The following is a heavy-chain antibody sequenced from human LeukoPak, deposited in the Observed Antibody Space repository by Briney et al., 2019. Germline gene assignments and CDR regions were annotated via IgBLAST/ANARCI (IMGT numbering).Heavy chain of an antibody. D-gene: IGHD1/OR15-1a*01. V-gene: IGHV1-2*02. Sequence: ASVKVPCKASGYTFTGYYMHWVRQAPGQGLEWMGRINPNSGGTNYVQKFQGRVTMTRDTSISTAYMELSRLRSDDTAVYYCARVMGHLDQNYYYYYMDVWGKGTTVTVSS. CDR2: INPNSGGT. J-gene: IGHJ6*03. CDR3: ARVMGHLDQNYYYYYMDV. CDR1: GYTFTGYY.